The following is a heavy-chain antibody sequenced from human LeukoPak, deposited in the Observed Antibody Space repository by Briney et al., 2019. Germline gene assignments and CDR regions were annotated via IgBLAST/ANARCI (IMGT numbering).Heavy chain of an antibody. CDR3: ARGMAHGGSFGVAISDY. Sequence: ASVKVSCKASGYTFTGYYMHWVRQAPGQGLEWMGWINPNSGGTNYAQKFQGRVTMTRDTSISTAYMELSRLRSDDTAVYYCARGMAHGGSFGVAISDYWGQGTLVTVSS. J-gene: IGHJ4*02. CDR1: GYTFTGYY. CDR2: INPNSGGT. D-gene: IGHD3-3*01. V-gene: IGHV1-2*02.